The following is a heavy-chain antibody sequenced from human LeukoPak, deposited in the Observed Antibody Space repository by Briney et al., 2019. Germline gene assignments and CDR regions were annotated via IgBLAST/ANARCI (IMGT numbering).Heavy chain of an antibody. CDR1: GGSISSYY. V-gene: IGHV4-59*01. CDR3: ARVPVAGGYYYGMDV. D-gene: IGHD6-19*01. Sequence: SETLSLTCTVSGGSISSYYWSWIRQPPGKGREWIGYIYYSGSTNYNPSLKSRVTISVDTSKNQFSLKLSSVTAADTAVYYCARVPVAGGYYYGMDVWGQGTTVTVSS. CDR2: IYYSGST. J-gene: IGHJ6*02.